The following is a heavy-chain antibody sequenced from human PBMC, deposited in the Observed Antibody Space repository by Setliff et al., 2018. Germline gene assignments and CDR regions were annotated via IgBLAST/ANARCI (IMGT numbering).Heavy chain of an antibody. CDR2: IKQDGSEK. D-gene: IGHD3-16*01. CDR1: GFTFSDYD. CDR3: TGGAGWLITS. V-gene: IGHV3-7*01. Sequence: GGSLRLSCAASGFTFSDYDMHWVRQAPGKGLEWVANIKQDGSEKYYVDSVKGRFTISRDNAKNSLFLQMDSLRNEDTAVYYCTGGAGWLITSWGQGTLVTVSS. J-gene: IGHJ5*02.